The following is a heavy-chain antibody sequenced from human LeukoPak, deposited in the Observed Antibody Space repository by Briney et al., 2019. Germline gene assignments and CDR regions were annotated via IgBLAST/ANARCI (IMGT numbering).Heavy chain of an antibody. CDR2: IYYSGSP. Sequence: PSETLSLTCTVSGGSISSGDYYWSWIRQPPGKGLEWIGYIYYSGSPYYNPSLKSRVTISLATSKSHFSLKLTSVTAADTAVYYCASLTLEMATTERSWYWFDPWGQGTLVTVSS. J-gene: IGHJ5*02. D-gene: IGHD5-24*01. CDR3: ASLTLEMATTERSWYWFDP. CDR1: GGSISSGDYY. V-gene: IGHV4-30-4*08.